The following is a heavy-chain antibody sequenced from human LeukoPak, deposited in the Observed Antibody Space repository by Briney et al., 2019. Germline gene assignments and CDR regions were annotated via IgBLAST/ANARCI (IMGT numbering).Heavy chain of an antibody. J-gene: IGHJ6*02. CDR2: IKQDGSEK. CDR1: GFAFSSYW. D-gene: IGHD3-9*01. Sequence: GGSLRLSCAASGFAFSSYWMSWVRQAPGKGLEWVANIKQDGSEKYYVDSVKGRFTISRDNAKNSLYLQMSSLRAEDTAVYYCARARRLRYFDWLSYGMDVWGQGTTVTVSS. V-gene: IGHV3-7*01. CDR3: ARARRLRYFDWLSYGMDV.